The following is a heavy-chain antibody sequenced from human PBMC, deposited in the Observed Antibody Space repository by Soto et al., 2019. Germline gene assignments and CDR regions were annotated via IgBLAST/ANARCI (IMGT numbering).Heavy chain of an antibody. CDR1: GFTFSSYW. J-gene: IGHJ3*02. CDR2: INSDGSST. CDR3: ARGRIAAAGNAFDI. Sequence: PGGSLRLSCAASGFTFSSYWMHWVRQAPGKGLVWVSRINSDGSSTSYADSVKGRFTISRDNAKNTLYLQMNSLRAEDTAVYYCARGRIAAAGNAFDIWGQGTMVTVSS. V-gene: IGHV3-74*01. D-gene: IGHD6-13*01.